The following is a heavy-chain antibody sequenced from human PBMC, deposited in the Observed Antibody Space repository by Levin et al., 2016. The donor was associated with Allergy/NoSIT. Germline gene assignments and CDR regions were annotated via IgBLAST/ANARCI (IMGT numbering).Heavy chain of an antibody. V-gene: IGHV3-21*01. J-gene: IGHJ3*02. Sequence: GGSLRLSCAASGFTFSSYSMNWVRQAPGKGLEWVSSISSSSSYIYYADSVKGRFTISRDNAKNSLYLQMNSLRAEDTAVYYCARSLPDPDLDYYDSSGYYLGAFDIWGQGTMVTVSS. CDR2: ISSSSSYI. CDR3: ARSLPDPDLDYYDSSGYYLGAFDI. CDR1: GFTFSSYS. D-gene: IGHD3-22*01.